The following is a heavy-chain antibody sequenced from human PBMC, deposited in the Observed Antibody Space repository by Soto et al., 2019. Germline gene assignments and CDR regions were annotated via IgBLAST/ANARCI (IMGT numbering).Heavy chain of an antibody. Sequence: GASVKVSCKASGYTFTSYGISWVRQAPGQGLEWMGWISAYNGNTNYAQKLQGRVTMTTDTSTSTAYMELRSRRSDDTAVYYCAIMVRGVTPLDYWGQGTLVTVSS. D-gene: IGHD3-10*01. V-gene: IGHV1-18*01. J-gene: IGHJ4*02. CDR2: ISAYNGNT. CDR3: AIMVRGVTPLDY. CDR1: GYTFTSYG.